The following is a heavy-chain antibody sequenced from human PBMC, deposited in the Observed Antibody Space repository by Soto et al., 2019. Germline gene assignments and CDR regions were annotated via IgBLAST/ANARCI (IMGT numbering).Heavy chain of an antibody. D-gene: IGHD4-4*01. CDR3: HPVTLNWFDP. Sequence: EVQVVESGGGLVQPGGSLRLSCAASGFSFSDHYMDWVRQAPGRGLEWVGSSRNKAKSYTTEYAASVKGRFTISRDGSKNSVYLQMKSLKTEDTAMYYGHPVTLNWFDPWGQGTLVTVSS. V-gene: IGHV3-72*01. CDR2: SRNKAKSYTT. J-gene: IGHJ5*02. CDR1: GFSFSDHY.